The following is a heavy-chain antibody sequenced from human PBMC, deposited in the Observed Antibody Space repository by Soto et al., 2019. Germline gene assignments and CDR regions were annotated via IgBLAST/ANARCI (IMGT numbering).Heavy chain of an antibody. D-gene: IGHD1-20*01. J-gene: IGHJ6*02. CDR3: AREYNWNPNYYYYGMDV. CDR2: IYASGST. V-gene: IGHV4-4*07. CDR1: GGSISNYF. Sequence: ETLSLTCTVSGGSISNYFWSWIRQPAGKGLEWIGRIYASGSTKSNPSLQSRVTMSADTSKNQFSLKLTSVTAADTAVYYCAREYNWNPNYYYYGMDVWGQGTSVTVSS.